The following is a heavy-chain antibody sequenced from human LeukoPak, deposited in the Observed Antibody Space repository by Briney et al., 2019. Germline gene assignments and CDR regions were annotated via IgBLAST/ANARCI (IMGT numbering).Heavy chain of an antibody. CDR3: ARWYYDSSGWQFDY. D-gene: IGHD3-22*01. CDR2: VYYCGST. J-gene: IGHJ4*02. Sequence: SETLSLTCTVSGGSVSSGSYYWSWIRQPPGKGLEWSGYVYYCGSTNYNPSLKSRVTISVDTSKNQFSLKLSSVTAADTAVYYCARWYYDSSGWQFDYWGQGTLVTVSS. CDR1: GGSVSSGSYY. V-gene: IGHV4-61*01.